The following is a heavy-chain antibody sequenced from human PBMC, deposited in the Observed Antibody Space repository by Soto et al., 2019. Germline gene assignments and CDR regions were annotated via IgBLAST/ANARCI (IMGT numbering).Heavy chain of an antibody. Sequence: SETLSLTCAVYGGSFSGYYWSWIRQPPGKGLEWIGEINHSGSTNYNPSLKSRVTISVDTSKNQFSLKLSSVTAADTAVYYCARSGIAAAGKGWFDPWGQGTLVTVSS. CDR1: GGSFSGYY. J-gene: IGHJ5*02. V-gene: IGHV4-34*01. D-gene: IGHD6-13*01. CDR2: INHSGST. CDR3: ARSGIAAAGKGWFDP.